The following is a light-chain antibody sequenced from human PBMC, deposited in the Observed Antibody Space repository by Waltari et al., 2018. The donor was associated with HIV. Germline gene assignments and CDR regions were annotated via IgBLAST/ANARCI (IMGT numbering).Light chain of an antibody. Sequence: DIQLTQSPSSLSASLGDRVVITCRASQAISTYLNWYQQKAGKAPVLLVYSASTLQSGAPSRFRGSGSGRDFTLSISGLQPEDFATYFCQQSYESPFNFGPGTK. CDR2: SAS. CDR1: QAISTY. V-gene: IGKV1-39*01. J-gene: IGKJ3*01. CDR3: QQSYESPFN.